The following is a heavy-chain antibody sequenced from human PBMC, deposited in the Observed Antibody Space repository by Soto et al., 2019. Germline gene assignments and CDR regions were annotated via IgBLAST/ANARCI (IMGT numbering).Heavy chain of an antibody. CDR1: GVTFRGDA. D-gene: IGHD1-1*01. Sequence: EVQLVESGGDLVQPGGSVRLACAASGVTFRGDAMSWVRQAPGKGLEWVSSISGSVGMTHYAESVKGRFTITRDNSKNKLSLQMESLRAEDTAVYSCARSEMTYNWNDWGQGTLVTVAS. CDR2: ISGSVGMT. V-gene: IGHV3-23*04. CDR3: ARSEMTYNWND. J-gene: IGHJ4*02.